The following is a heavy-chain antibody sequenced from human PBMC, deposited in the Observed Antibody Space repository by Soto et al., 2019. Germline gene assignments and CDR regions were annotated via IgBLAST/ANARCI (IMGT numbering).Heavy chain of an antibody. J-gene: IGHJ4*02. CDR2: IYYSGST. D-gene: IGHD2-2*01. Sequence: SETLSLTCTVSGGSISSSSYYWGWIRQPPGKGLEWIGSIYYSGSTYYNPSLKSRVTISVDTSKNQFSLKLSSVTAADTAVYYCARHAIIKASFDYWGQGTLVTVSS. CDR3: ARHAIIKASFDY. V-gene: IGHV4-39*01. CDR1: GGSISSSSYY.